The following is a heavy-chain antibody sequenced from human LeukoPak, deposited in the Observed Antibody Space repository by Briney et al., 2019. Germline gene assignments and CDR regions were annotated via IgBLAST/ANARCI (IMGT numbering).Heavy chain of an antibody. CDR2: ISSSSSYI. D-gene: IGHD6-13*01. CDR1: GFTFSSYS. CDR3: ARDSSSSGHFGP. J-gene: IGHJ5*02. Sequence: PGGSLRLSCAASGFTFSSYSMNWVRQAPGKGLEWVSSISSSSSYIYYADSVKGRFTISRDNAKNSLYLQMNSLRAEDTAVYYCARDSSSSGHFGPWGQGTLVTVSS. V-gene: IGHV3-21*01.